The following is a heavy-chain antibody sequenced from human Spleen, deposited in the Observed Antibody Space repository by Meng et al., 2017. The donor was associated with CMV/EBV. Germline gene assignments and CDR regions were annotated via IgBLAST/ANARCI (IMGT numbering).Heavy chain of an antibody. CDR3: ASFDHIPRRNYFDY. Sequence: QVPLQESGPGLVGPSQHLSLTCTVSGGSMSSGNYYWSWIRQPPGKGLEWIGYIHHSGSAYYNPSLKSRVSISVDTSKNQFSLNLNSMTAADTAVYYCASFDHIPRRNYFDYWGQGTLVTVSS. CDR2: IHHSGSA. J-gene: IGHJ4*02. D-gene: IGHD2-21*01. CDR1: GGSMSSGNYY. V-gene: IGHV4-30-4*01.